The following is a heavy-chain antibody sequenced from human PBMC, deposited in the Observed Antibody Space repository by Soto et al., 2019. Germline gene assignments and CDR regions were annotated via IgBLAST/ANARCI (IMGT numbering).Heavy chain of an antibody. V-gene: IGHV3-30*18. CDR3: AKGVVREPAYFDD. Sequence: QVQMVESGGGVAQPGGSLRLSCAVSGFTFSAFAMYWVRQAPGKGLEWVALISYDGRNEDYAESVRGRFTISRDNSMNTRYLDMNRLSAEDSAVYFCAKGVVREPAYFDDWGQGTLVTVSS. CDR1: GFTFSAFA. D-gene: IGHD3-10*01. CDR2: ISYDGRNE. J-gene: IGHJ4*02.